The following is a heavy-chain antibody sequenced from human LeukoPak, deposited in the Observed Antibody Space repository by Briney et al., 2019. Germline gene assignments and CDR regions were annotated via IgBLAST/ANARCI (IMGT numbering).Heavy chain of an antibody. CDR3: AKSMTLQWRGFFDL. Sequence: GGSLRLSCAASGFTFSSYAMGWVRQAPGKGLEWVSTISDSGANTYYADSVRGRFTISRDNSKNTLYLQKNSLRADDTAIYYCAKSMTLQWRGFFDLWGRGTHVTVSS. CDR2: ISDSGANT. CDR1: GFTFSSYA. D-gene: IGHD6-19*01. V-gene: IGHV3-23*01. J-gene: IGHJ2*01.